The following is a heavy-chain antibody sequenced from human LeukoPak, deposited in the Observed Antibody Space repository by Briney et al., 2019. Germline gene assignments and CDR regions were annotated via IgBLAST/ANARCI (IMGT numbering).Heavy chain of an antibody. CDR3: ASRELGIRAGD. V-gene: IGHV3-48*01. D-gene: IGHD7-27*01. CDR2: ISSSSSTI. J-gene: IGHJ4*02. CDR1: GFTFSSYS. Sequence: GGSLRLSCAASGFTFSSYSMNWVRQAPGKGLEWVSYISSSSSTIYYADSVKGRFTISRDNAKNSLYLQMNSLRAEDTAVYYCASRELGIRAGDWGQGTLVTVSS.